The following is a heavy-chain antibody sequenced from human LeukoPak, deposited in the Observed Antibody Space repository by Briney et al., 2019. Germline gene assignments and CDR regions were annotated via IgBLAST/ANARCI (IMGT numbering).Heavy chain of an antibody. CDR2: IIPILGIA. CDR3: ASRYCSSTSCYGTLDY. Sequence: SVKVSCKASGSTFSSYTISWVRQAPGQGLEWMGRIIPILGIANYAQKFQGRVTITADKSTSTAYMELSSLRSEDTAVYYCASRYCSSTSCYGTLDYWGQGTLVTVSS. J-gene: IGHJ4*02. V-gene: IGHV1-69*02. D-gene: IGHD2-2*01. CDR1: GSTFSSYT.